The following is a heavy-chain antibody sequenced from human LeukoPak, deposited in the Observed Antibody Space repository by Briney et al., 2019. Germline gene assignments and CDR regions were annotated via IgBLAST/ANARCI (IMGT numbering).Heavy chain of an antibody. CDR3: AKGYYYDSSGYSRTEGNYFDY. Sequence: GGSLRLSCAASGFTFSSYAMSWVRQAPGKGLEWVSGISWNSGSIGYADSVKGRFTISRDNAKNSLYLQMNSLRAEDTALYYCAKGYYYDSSGYSRTEGNYFDYWGQGTLVTVSS. J-gene: IGHJ4*02. V-gene: IGHV3-9*01. D-gene: IGHD3-22*01. CDR2: ISWNSGSI. CDR1: GFTFSSYA.